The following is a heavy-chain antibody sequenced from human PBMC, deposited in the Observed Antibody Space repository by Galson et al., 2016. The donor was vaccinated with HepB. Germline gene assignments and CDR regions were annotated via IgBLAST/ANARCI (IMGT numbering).Heavy chain of an antibody. V-gene: IGHV3-48*02. J-gene: IGHJ4*02. CDR1: GFTLTASA. D-gene: IGHD6-13*01. CDR3: ARESGASWYLIDY. CDR2: IGATNGAI. Sequence: SLRLSCAVSGFTLTASAMNWVRQAPGKGLEWIAYIGATNGAIFYADPAKGRFTISKDNAKDSLFLQMNNLGDDDTAVYYCARESGASWYLIDYWGQGTLVTVSS.